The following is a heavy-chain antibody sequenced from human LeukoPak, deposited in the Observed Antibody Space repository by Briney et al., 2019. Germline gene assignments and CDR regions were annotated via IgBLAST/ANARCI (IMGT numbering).Heavy chain of an antibody. V-gene: IGHV4-4*07. CDR3: ARDSSGWYHWFDP. D-gene: IGHD6-19*01. Sequence: SETLSLTCTFSGGSISSYYWSWIRQPAGKGLEWIGRMHTSGSTNYNPSLKSRVTISVDTSKNQFSLKLSSVTAADTAVYYCARDSSGWYHWFDPWGQGTLVTVSS. CDR2: MHTSGST. CDR1: GGSISSYY. J-gene: IGHJ5*02.